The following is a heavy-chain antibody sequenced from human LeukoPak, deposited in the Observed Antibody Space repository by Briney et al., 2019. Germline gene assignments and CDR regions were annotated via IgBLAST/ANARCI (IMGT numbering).Heavy chain of an antibody. CDR1: GFRFSDYS. D-gene: IGHD2-2*01. J-gene: IGHJ4*02. Sequence: PGGSLRLSCAASGFRFSDYSMNWVRQAPGKGLEWISYIGISSGNTNYADSVKGRFTISGDKAKNSLYLQMNSLRVEDTAVYYCAGVVVVPAAMHYWGQGTLVTVSS. V-gene: IGHV3-48*01. CDR2: IGISSGNT. CDR3: AGVVVVPAAMHY.